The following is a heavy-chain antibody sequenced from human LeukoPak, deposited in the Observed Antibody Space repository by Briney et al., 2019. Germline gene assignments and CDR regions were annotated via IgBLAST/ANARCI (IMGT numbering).Heavy chain of an antibody. J-gene: IGHJ5*02. CDR2: IYYSGST. D-gene: IGHD1-26*01. Sequence: PSETLSLTCTVSGGSISSYYWSWIRQPPGKGLEWIGYIYYSGSTNYNPSLKSRVTISVDTSKNQFSLKLSSVTAADTAVYYCARGLGATVGWFDPWGQGTLVTVSS. CDR1: GGSISSYY. V-gene: IGHV4-59*01. CDR3: ARGLGATVGWFDP.